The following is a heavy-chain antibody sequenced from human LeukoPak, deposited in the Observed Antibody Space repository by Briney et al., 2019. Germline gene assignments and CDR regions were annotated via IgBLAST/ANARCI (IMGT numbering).Heavy chain of an antibody. CDR1: GGSISSGGYY. Sequence: SETLSLTCTVSGGSISSGGYYWSWIRQPRGKGLEWIGYIYHSGSTYYNPSLKSRVTISVDKSKNQFSLKLSSVTAADTAVYYCARGGFTYGSGSHYYYYGMDIWGQGTTVTVSS. J-gene: IGHJ6*02. CDR2: IYHSGST. V-gene: IGHV4-30-2*01. CDR3: ARGGFTYGSGSHYYYYGMDI. D-gene: IGHD3-10*01.